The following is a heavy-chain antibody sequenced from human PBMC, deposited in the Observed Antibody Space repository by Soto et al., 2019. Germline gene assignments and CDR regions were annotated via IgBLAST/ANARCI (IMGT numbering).Heavy chain of an antibody. CDR1: GGTFSSYA. CDR2: IIPIFGTA. V-gene: IGHV1-69*12. CDR3: ARPLRITMVRGVDNWFDP. Sequence: QVQLVQSGAEVKKPGSSVKVSCKASGGTFSSYAISWVRQAPGQGLEWMGGIIPIFGTANYAQKFQGRVTITADESTNKAXMELSSLRSEDTAVYYCARPLRITMVRGVDNWFDPWGQGTLVTVSS. J-gene: IGHJ5*02. D-gene: IGHD3-10*01.